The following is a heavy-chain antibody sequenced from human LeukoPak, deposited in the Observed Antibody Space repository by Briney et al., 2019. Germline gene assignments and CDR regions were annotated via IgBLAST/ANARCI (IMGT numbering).Heavy chain of an antibody. CDR2: IIPIFGTA. Sequence: SVKVSCKASGGTFSSYAISWVRQAPGQELEWMGGIIPIFGTANYAQKFQGRVTITADESTSTAYMELSSLRSEDTAAYYCARDGVGGSLPFDYWGQGTLVTVSS. CDR1: GGTFSSYA. CDR3: ARDGVGGSLPFDY. D-gene: IGHD1-26*01. J-gene: IGHJ4*02. V-gene: IGHV1-69*13.